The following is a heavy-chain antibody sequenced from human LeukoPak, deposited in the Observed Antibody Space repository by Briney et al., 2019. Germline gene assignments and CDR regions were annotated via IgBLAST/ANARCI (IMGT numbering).Heavy chain of an antibody. D-gene: IGHD6-19*01. CDR2: MNQDGSEK. CDR3: ARDRAGTSFDF. V-gene: IGHV3-7*05. Sequence: GGSLRLSCAASGFTFSTYWMTWIRQAPGKGLEWVANMNQDGSEKYYVDSVKGRFTISRDNAKNSLFLQMNSLRAEDTAVYYCARDRAGTSFDFWGQGTLVTVSS. CDR1: GFTFSTYW. J-gene: IGHJ4*02.